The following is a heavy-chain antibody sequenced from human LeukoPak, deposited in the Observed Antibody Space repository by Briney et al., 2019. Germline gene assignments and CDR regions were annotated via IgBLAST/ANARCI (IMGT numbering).Heavy chain of an antibody. V-gene: IGHV3-30*04. CDR2: ISYDGSNK. CDR1: GFTFSSYA. Sequence: HSGRSLRLSCAASGFTFSSYAMHWVRQAPGKGLEWVAVISYDGSNKYYADSVKGRFTISRDNSKNTLYLQMNSLRAEDTAVYYCARGERPSYYYGMDVWGTGTTVTVSS. CDR3: ARGERPSYYYGMDV. J-gene: IGHJ6*04. D-gene: IGHD1-1*01.